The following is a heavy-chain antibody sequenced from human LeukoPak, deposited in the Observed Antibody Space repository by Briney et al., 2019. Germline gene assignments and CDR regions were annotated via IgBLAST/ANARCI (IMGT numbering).Heavy chain of an antibody. CDR2: IYYSEST. Sequence: SQTLSLTCTVSGGSISSGDYYWSWIRQPPGKGLEWIGYIYYSESTYYNPSLKSRVTISVDTSKNRFSLKLSSVTAADTAVYYCARDDYGDYGAFDIWGQGTMVTVSS. V-gene: IGHV4-30-4*01. CDR3: ARDDYGDYGAFDI. D-gene: IGHD4-17*01. CDR1: GGSISSGDYY. J-gene: IGHJ3*02.